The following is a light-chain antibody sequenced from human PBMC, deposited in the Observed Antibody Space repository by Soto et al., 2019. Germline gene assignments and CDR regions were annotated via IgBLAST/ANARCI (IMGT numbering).Light chain of an antibody. J-gene: IGKJ1*01. CDR3: QQSYSSPRT. CDR1: ESISNY. V-gene: IGKV1-39*01. CDR2: AAS. Sequence: DIQMTQSPSSLSASVGDRVTITCRASESISNYLNWYQHKPGRAPKLLIYAASSLQSGVPSRFSGSGSGTDFTLTITTLQPEDFATYYCQQSYSSPRTFGQGTKVDIK.